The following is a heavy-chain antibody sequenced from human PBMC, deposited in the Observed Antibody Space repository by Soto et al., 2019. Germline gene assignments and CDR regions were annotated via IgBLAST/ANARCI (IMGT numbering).Heavy chain of an antibody. Sequence: VQLVXSGGXXVQPGRSXXLSCAXSGFTFSDYAMHWVRQAPXXGLEWVAVVSHDGRNTHYADSVKGRFTISRDSSKNTVSLEMTSLRAEDTAVYYCAKGGRQWLVTSDFNYWGQGALVTVSS. D-gene: IGHD6-19*01. J-gene: IGHJ4*02. CDR3: AKGGRQWLVTSDFNY. V-gene: IGHV3-30*18. CDR1: GFTFSDYA. CDR2: VSHDGRNT.